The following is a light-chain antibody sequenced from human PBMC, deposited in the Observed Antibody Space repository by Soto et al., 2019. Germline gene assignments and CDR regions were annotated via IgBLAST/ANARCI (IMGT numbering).Light chain of an antibody. CDR3: AAWDDSLSVR. V-gene: IGLV1-47*01. CDR1: TSNIGSNY. Sequence: QSLLTQPPSASGTPWQGVTISCSGSTSNIGSNYVYWYQQLPGTAPKLLIYRNNQRPSGVPDRFSGSKSGTSASLAISGLRFEDEADYYCAAWDDSLSVRFGGGTKVTV. CDR2: RNN. J-gene: IGLJ2*01.